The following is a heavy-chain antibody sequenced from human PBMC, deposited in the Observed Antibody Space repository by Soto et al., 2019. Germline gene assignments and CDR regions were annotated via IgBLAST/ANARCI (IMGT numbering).Heavy chain of an antibody. CDR1: GGSISSYY. CDR2: IYYSGST. D-gene: IGHD3-10*01. Sequence: SETLSLTCTVSGGSISSYYWSWIRQPPGKGLEWIGYIYYSGSTNYNPSLKSRVTISVDTSKNQFSLKLSSVTAADTAVYYCARFVYYGSGSSPYGYYYYMDVWGKGTTVTVSS. J-gene: IGHJ6*03. CDR3: ARFVYYGSGSSPYGYYYYMDV. V-gene: IGHV4-59*01.